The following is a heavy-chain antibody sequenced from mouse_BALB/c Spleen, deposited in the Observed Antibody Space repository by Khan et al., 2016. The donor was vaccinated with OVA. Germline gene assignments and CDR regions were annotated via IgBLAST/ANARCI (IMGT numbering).Heavy chain of an antibody. CDR2: INSNGGNT. CDR3: ARGWAMDY. D-gene: IGHD2-3*01. V-gene: IGHV5-6-3*01. J-gene: IGHJ4*01. CDR1: GFTFSTYG. Sequence: EVQLVESGGGLVQPGGSLKLSCAASGFTFSTYGMSWVRQTPDKRLELVATINSNGGNTYYPDSVKGRFTISRDHARNTLYLQMSSLKSEDTAMYFCARGWAMDYWGQGTSVTVSS.